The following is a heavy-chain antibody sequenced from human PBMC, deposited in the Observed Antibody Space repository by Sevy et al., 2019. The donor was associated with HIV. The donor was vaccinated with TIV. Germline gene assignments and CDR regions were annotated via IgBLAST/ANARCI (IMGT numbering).Heavy chain of an antibody. CDR2: FDPTRGSR. D-gene: IGHD1-26*01. J-gene: IGHJ6*02. V-gene: IGHV1-46*01. CDR1: GYIFSTYY. CDR3: ARDRDVSGSYLEYFYYAMEV. Sequence: ASVKVSCKTSGYIFSTYYIYWARHAPGQGLEWIGIFDPTRGSRSYAQRFQGRLSMTGDTSTSTAYMELSSLTSEDTAVYYCARDRDVSGSYLEYFYYAMEVWGQGTTVTVSS.